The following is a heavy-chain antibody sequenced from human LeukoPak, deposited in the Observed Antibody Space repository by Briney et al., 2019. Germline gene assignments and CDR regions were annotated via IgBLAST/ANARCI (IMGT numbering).Heavy chain of an antibody. Sequence: GGSLRLSCAASGFTFDDYGMSWVRQAPGKGLEWVSSISSSSSYIYYADSVKGRFTISRDNAKNSLYLQMNSLRAEDTAVYYCARDRVVRGVIIPDYFDYWGQGTLVTVSS. D-gene: IGHD3-10*01. CDR2: ISSSSSYI. J-gene: IGHJ4*02. CDR3: ARDRVVRGVIIPDYFDY. CDR1: GFTFDDYG. V-gene: IGHV3-21*01.